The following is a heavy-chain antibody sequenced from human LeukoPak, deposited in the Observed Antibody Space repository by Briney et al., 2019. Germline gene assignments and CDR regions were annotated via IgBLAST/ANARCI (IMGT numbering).Heavy chain of an antibody. CDR2: IWYDGSNK. CDR1: GFTFSSYG. J-gene: IGHJ3*02. CDR3: ARSRGYRSGWPFDI. V-gene: IGHV3-30*19. Sequence: GRSLRLSCAASGFTFSSYGMHWVRQAPGKGLEWVAVIWYDGSNKYYADSVKGRFTISRDNSKNTLYLQMNSLRAEDTAVYYCARSRGYRSGWPFDIWGQGTMVTVSS. D-gene: IGHD6-19*01.